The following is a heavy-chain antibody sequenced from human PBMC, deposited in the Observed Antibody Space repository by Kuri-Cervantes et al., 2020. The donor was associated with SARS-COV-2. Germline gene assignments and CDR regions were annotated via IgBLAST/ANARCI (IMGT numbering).Heavy chain of an antibody. CDR1: GFTFSSYS. CDR2: ISSSSSTI. V-gene: IGHV3-48*04. J-gene: IGHJ5*02. CDR3: ARNSGSSP. Sequence: GGSLRLSCAASGFTFSSYSMNWVRQAPGKGLEWVSYISSSSSTIYYADSVKGRFIISRDNAKNSLYLQMNSLRAEDTAVYYCARNSGSSPWGQGTLVTVSS. D-gene: IGHD1-26*01.